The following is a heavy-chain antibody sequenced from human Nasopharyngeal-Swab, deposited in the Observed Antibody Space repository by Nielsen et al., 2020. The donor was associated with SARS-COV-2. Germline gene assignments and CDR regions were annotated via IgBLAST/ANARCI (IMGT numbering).Heavy chain of an antibody. CDR2: INQDGSPK. V-gene: IGHV3-7*03. CDR3: ARISRGYTGYVDQNWFDP. D-gene: IGHD5-12*01. CDR1: GFTFSSYW. J-gene: IGHJ5*02. Sequence: GESLKISCAASGFTFSSYWMSWVRQAPGKGPECVSNINQDGSPKYYVESVKGRFTVSRDNAENLMYLQMDNLRAEETAIYYCARISRGYTGYVDQNWFDPWGQGTLVTVSS.